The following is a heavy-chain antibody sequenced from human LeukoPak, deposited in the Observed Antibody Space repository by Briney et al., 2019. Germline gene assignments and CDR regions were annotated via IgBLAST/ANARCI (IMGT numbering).Heavy chain of an antibody. D-gene: IGHD1-1*01. Sequence: GASVKVSCKAFGYTFTGYYMHWVRQAPGQGLEWMGRINPNSGGTSYAQKFQGRVTMTRDTSISTAYMELSRLRSDDTAVYYCARDESTGTFIYWGQGTLVTVSS. J-gene: IGHJ4*02. CDR3: ARDESTGTFIY. V-gene: IGHV1-2*06. CDR1: GYTFTGYY. CDR2: INPNSGGT.